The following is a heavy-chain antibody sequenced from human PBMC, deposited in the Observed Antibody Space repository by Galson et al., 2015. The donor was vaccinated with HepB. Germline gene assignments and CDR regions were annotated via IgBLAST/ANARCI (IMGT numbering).Heavy chain of an antibody. Sequence: SVKASCKASGYTFTSYDINWVRQATGQGLEWMGWMNPNSGNTGYAQKFQGRVTMTRNTSISTAYMELSSLRSEDTAVYYCARAVGYCSSTSCYTRWFDPWGQGTLVTVSS. CDR3: ARAVGYCSSTSCYTRWFDP. CDR2: MNPNSGNT. V-gene: IGHV1-8*01. D-gene: IGHD2-2*02. CDR1: GYTFTSYD. J-gene: IGHJ5*02.